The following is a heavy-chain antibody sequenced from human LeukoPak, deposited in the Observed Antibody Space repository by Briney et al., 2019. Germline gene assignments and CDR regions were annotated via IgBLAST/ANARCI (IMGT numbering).Heavy chain of an antibody. V-gene: IGHV4-39*07. J-gene: IGHJ5*02. D-gene: IGHD6-25*01. Sequence: PSETLSLTCTVSGGSISSSSYYWGWIRQPPGKGLEWIGSIYYSGSTYYNPSLKSRVTISVDTSKNQFSLKLSSVTAADTAVYYCARVMRWSSGWGRYCWFDPWGQGTLVTVSS. CDR2: IYYSGST. CDR1: GGSISSSSYY. CDR3: ARVMRWSSGWGRYCWFDP.